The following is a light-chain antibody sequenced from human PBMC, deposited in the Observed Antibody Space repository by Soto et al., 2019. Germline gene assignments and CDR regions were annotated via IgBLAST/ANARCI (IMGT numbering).Light chain of an antibody. V-gene: IGLV4-60*02. CDR1: SGHISDI. CDR2: LEGSGSY. CDR3: ETWDSNTRV. Sequence: QPVLTQSSSASASLGSSVKLTCTLSSGHISDIIAWHQQQPGKAPRYLLNLEGSGSYNKGSGVPDRFSGSSSGADRYLTSSNLQFEDESDYYCETWDSNTRVFGGGTKLTVL. J-gene: IGLJ3*02.